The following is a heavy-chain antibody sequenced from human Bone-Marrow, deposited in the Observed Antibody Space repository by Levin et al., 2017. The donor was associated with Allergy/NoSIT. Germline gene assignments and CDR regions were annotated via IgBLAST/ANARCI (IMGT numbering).Heavy chain of an antibody. CDR1: GGSISGYY. Sequence: PSETLSLTCSVSGGSISGYYWNWVRQSPGKGLEWIGYISDSGNTNYNPSLKSRVTISVDTSKNQFSLRLSSVTTADTALYYCARHMYNGGRYGVGKDFSYYYGMDVWGQGTTVTVSS. CDR2: ISDSGNT. V-gene: IGHV4-59*01. D-gene: IGHD6-19*01. J-gene: IGHJ6*02. CDR3: ARHMYNGGRYGVGKDFSYYYGMDV.